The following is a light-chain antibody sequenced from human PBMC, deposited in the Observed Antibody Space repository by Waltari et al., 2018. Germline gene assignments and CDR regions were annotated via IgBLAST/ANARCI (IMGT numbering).Light chain of an antibody. J-gene: IGLJ2*01. V-gene: IGLV2-14*03. CDR2: DVS. Sequence: QSALTQPASVSGSPGQSITISCPGTSSDVGGYNYVSWYQKHPGKAPKLLIYDVSNRPSGVSKRFSASKSGNTASLIISGLQAEDEADYYCSSYTSSTTLLLIFGGGTKLTVL. CDR1: SSDVGGYNY. CDR3: SSYTSSTTLLLI.